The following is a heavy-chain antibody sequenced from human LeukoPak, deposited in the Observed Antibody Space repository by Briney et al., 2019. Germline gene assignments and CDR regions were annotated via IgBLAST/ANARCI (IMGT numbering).Heavy chain of an antibody. CDR2: IYYSGST. Sequence: SETLSLTCTVPGGSVSSGSYYWSWIRQPPGKGLEWNGYIYYSGSTNYNPSLKSRVTISVDTSKNQFSLKLSSVTAADTAVYYCARGAPYYDILTGYLYYFDYWGQGTLVTVSS. CDR1: GGSVSSGSYY. J-gene: IGHJ4*02. V-gene: IGHV4-61*01. D-gene: IGHD3-9*01. CDR3: ARGAPYYDILTGYLYYFDY.